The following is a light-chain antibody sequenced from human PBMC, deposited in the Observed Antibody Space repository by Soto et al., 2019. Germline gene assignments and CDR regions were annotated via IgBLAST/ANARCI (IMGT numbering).Light chain of an antibody. V-gene: IGKV3D-15*01. Sequence: EIVMTQSPATLSVSPGERATLSCRASQSVSSNLAWYQQKPGQAPRLLIYGASTRATGTPARFSGSGSGTEFTLTISSLQSEDSAVYYCQQYDKWPPRTFGQGTKVDI. J-gene: IGKJ1*01. CDR2: GAS. CDR1: QSVSSN. CDR3: QQYDKWPPRT.